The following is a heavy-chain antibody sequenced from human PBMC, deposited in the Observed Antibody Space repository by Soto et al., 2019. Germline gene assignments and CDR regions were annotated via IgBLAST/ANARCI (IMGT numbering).Heavy chain of an antibody. J-gene: IGHJ3*02. D-gene: IGHD6-19*01. CDR1: GFTFSIYA. CDR2: ISGSGTST. Sequence: EVQLLESGGGLVQPGGSLRLSCAASGFTFSIYAMSWVRQAPGKGLEWVSTISGSGTSTYYADSVKGRFTFSRDNSKNTLSLHMNSLRADDTAVYYCAKGGSNGWYCAFDMWGQGTKVTVSS. CDR3: AKGGSNGWYCAFDM. V-gene: IGHV3-23*01.